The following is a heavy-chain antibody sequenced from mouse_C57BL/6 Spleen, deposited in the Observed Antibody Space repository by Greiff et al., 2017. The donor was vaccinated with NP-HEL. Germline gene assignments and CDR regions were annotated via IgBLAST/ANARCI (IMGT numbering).Heavy chain of an antibody. V-gene: IGHV1-53*01. J-gene: IGHJ3*01. CDR2: INPSNGGT. D-gene: IGHD3-2*02. Sequence: VQLQQPGTELVKPGASVKLSCKASGYTFTSYWMHWVKQRPGQGLEWIGNINPSNGGTHYNETFPSKATLAVDKSSRTAYMQLSSLTSEDSAVYYCARDSAGLAWFAYGGQGTLVTVSA. CDR3: ARDSAGLAWFAY. CDR1: GYTFTSYW.